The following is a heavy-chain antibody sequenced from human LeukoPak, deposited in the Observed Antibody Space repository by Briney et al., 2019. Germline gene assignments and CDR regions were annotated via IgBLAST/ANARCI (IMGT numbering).Heavy chain of an antibody. D-gene: IGHD3-3*01. V-gene: IGHV4-59*01. CDR2: IYYSGST. J-gene: IGHJ6*03. CDR3: ARGLLTYDFWSGYSPYYYMDV. Sequence: PSETLSLTCTVSGGSISSYYWSWIRQPPGKGLEWIGYIYYSGSTNYNPSLKSRVTISVDTSKNQFSLKLSSVTAADTAVYYCARGLLTYDFWSGYSPYYYMDVWGKGTTVTVSS. CDR1: GGSISSYY.